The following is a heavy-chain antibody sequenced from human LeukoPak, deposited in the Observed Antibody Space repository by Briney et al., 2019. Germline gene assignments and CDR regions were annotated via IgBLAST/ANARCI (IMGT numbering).Heavy chain of an antibody. J-gene: IGHJ4*02. CDR3: AREWVEYSNTWSHLDY. CDR1: GFTFSNYA. V-gene: IGHV3-64*01. CDR2: ISSNGGST. D-gene: IGHD6-13*01. Sequence: GGSLSLSFAGSGFTFSNYAMHWVRQAPGKGLEYVSAISSNGGSTYYANSVKGRFTISRDNSKNTLYLQMGSLRAEDMAVYYCAREWVEYSNTWSHLDYWGQGTLVTVSS.